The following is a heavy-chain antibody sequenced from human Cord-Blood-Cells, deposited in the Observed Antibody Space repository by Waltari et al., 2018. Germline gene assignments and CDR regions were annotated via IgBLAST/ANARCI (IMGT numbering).Heavy chain of an antibody. CDR3: ARDRGTTGTTYYYYYGMDV. D-gene: IGHD1-1*01. J-gene: IGHJ6*02. V-gene: IGHV1-69*01. CDR1: GGTFSSYA. Sequence: QVQLVQSGAEVKKPGSSVKVSCKASGGTFSSYAISWVRQAPGQGLEWMGGIIPIFGTANYAQKFQGRVTITADESTSTAYMELSSLRSEDTAVYYCARDRGTTGTTYYYYYGMDVWGQGTTVTVSS. CDR2: IIPIFGTA.